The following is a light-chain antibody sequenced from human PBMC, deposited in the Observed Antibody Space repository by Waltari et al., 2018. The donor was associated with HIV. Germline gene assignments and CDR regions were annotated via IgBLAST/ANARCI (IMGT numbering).Light chain of an antibody. J-gene: IGLJ3*02. CDR2: DVS. Sequence: QSALNQPASVSGNTGQSVTNTCTGTDMDFGTYNTFSRFQQHPGKAPNLLIHDVSKRPSGVSSRFSVSQSGYFASLTISGLLTEDESSYSCLTYVSKTSTWQFGGGTYLTV. CDR3: LTYVSKTSTWQ. V-gene: IGLV2-23*02. CDR1: DMDFGTYNT.